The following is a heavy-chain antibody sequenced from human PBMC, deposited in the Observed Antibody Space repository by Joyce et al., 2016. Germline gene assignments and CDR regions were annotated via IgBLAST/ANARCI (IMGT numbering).Heavy chain of an antibody. J-gene: IGHJ4*02. Sequence: QVQLVQSGAEVKKPGASVKVSCKASGYTFTNFDIHWVRQAPGQGLEWLGWMTPNSGNTGYAQNFQGRVTMTRDTSISTAYMELSSLRSEDTAVYFWARNKYGTGDFDFWGQGTPVTVSS. V-gene: IGHV1-8*01. CDR2: MTPNSGNT. CDR1: GYTFTNFD. D-gene: IGHD7-27*01. CDR3: ARNKYGTGDFDF.